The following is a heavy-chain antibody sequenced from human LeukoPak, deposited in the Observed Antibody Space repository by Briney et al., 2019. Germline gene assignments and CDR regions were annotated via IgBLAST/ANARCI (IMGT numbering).Heavy chain of an antibody. J-gene: IGHJ4*02. Sequence: ASVKVSCKASGYTFTGYYMHWVRQAPGQGLEWMGWINPNSGGTNYAQNVQGRVTMTRDTSISTAYMELSRLRSDDTAVYYCARARVGASPFDYWGQGTLVTV. V-gene: IGHV1-2*02. CDR1: GYTFTGYY. CDR3: ARARVGASPFDY. D-gene: IGHD1-26*01. CDR2: INPNSGGT.